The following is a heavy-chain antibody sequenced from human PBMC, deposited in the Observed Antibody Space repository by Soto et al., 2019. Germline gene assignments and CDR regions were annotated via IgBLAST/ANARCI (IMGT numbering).Heavy chain of an antibody. CDR3: AREDYGDYDNYYYYGMDV. Sequence: PGGSLRLSCAASGFTFSSYWMHWVRQAPGKGLVWVSRINSDGSSTSYADSVKGRFTISRDNAKNTLYLQMNSLRAEDTAVYYCAREDYGDYDNYYYYGMDVWGQGTTVTVSS. J-gene: IGHJ6*02. V-gene: IGHV3-74*01. D-gene: IGHD4-17*01. CDR1: GFTFSSYW. CDR2: INSDGSST.